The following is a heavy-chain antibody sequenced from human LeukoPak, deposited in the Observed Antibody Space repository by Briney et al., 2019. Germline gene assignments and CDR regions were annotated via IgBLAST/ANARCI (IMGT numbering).Heavy chain of an antibody. V-gene: IGHV4-59*01. CDR2: IYHSGST. CDR3: ARDGGSGTMD. Sequence: SETLSLTCTVSGGSISSNYWGWIRQPPGKGLEWIGYIYHSGSTNYNPSLKSRVTISVDTSKNQFSLKLNSVTTADTAVYYCARDGGSGTMDWGQGTLVTVSS. CDR1: GGSISSNY. D-gene: IGHD3-10*01. J-gene: IGHJ4*02.